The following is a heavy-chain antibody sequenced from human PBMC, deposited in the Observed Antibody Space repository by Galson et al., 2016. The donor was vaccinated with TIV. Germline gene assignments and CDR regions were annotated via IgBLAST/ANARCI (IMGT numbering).Heavy chain of an antibody. CDR3: ARSYQLLYFGGMDV. CDR2: ISSDGSNK. J-gene: IGHJ6*02. V-gene: IGHV3-30*04. Sequence: SLRLSCAASGFTLSSYALHWVRLAPGKGLEWVAVISSDGSNKFYTDSVKGRFTISRDSSKNTLYLQMNSLSPEDTAVYYCARSYQLLYFGGMDVWGQGTTVTVPS. D-gene: IGHD2-2*02. CDR1: GFTLSSYA.